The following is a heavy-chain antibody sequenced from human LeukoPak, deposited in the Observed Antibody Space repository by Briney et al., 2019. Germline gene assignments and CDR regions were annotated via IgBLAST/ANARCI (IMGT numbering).Heavy chain of an antibody. V-gene: IGHV1-46*03. CDR2: INPSGGST. D-gene: IGHD5-12*01. Sequence: ASVKVSCKASGYTFTNYYIHWVRQAPGQGLECMGIINPSGGSTSYAQKFQGRVTMTRDMSTSTVYMELSSLRSEDTAVYYCTRHKPNNGYGNFDYWGQGTLVTVSS. J-gene: IGHJ4*02. CDR3: TRHKPNNGYGNFDY. CDR1: GYTFTNYY.